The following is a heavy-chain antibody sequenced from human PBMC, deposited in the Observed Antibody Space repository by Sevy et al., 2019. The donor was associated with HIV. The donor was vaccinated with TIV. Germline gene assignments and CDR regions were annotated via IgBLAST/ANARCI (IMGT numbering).Heavy chain of an antibody. CDR2: ISGIGSST. D-gene: IGHD6-6*01. Sequence: GGSLRLSCAASGFTFNTHAMNWVRQAPGKGLEWVSVISGIGSSTYYADSVKGRFTISRENAKNPLYLQMNSLRAGDTAVYYCARVLSSSAYYYGMDVWGQGTTVTVSS. CDR3: ARVLSSSAYYYGMDV. J-gene: IGHJ6*02. V-gene: IGHV3-23*01. CDR1: GFTFNTHA.